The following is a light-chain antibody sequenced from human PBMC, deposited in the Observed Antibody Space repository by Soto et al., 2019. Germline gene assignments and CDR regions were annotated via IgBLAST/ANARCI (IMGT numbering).Light chain of an antibody. J-gene: IGKJ5*01. V-gene: IGKV1-39*01. CDR2: AAS. CDR3: QRSYSTPRT. CDR1: QTISSW. Sequence: IQMTHSPSTLAGSVGDRVTITCRASQTISSWLAWYQQKPGKAPKLLIYAASSLQSGVPSRFSGSGSGTDFTLTISSLQPEDFATYYCQRSYSTPRTFGQGTRLEIK.